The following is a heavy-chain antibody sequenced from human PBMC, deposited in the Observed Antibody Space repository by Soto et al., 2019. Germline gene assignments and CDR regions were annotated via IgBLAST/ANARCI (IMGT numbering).Heavy chain of an antibody. CDR2: ISDPGTST. D-gene: IGHD2-21*02. CDR1: GFTFGNYA. J-gene: IGHJ3*01. Sequence: GSLRLSCAASGFTFGNYAMNWVRQAPGKGREWISSISDPGTSTYYANSVKGRFSMSRDNSKNTLFLQMNRLRADDTAVYFCAKSLVTPSDAFDLWGRGTLVTVSS. V-gene: IGHV3-23*01. CDR3: AKSLVTPSDAFDL.